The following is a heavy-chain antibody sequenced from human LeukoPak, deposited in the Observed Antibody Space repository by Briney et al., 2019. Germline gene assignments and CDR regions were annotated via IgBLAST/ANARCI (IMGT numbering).Heavy chain of an antibody. CDR3: ARVARGDYYYYYMDV. V-gene: IGHV3-21*01. D-gene: IGHD3-10*01. CDR2: ISSSSSYI. CDR1: GFTFSSYS. Sequence: GGSLRLSCAASGFTFSSYSMNWVRQAPGKGLEWVSFISSSSSYIYYADSVKGRFTISRDNAKNTLYPQMNSLRAEDTALYYCARVARGDYYYYYMDVWGKGTTVTVSS. J-gene: IGHJ6*03.